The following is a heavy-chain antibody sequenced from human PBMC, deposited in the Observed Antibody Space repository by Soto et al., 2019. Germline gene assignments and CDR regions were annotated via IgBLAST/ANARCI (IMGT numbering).Heavy chain of an antibody. J-gene: IGHJ4*02. V-gene: IGHV1-69*12. CDR2: IIPMFGTA. CDR3: ASGIQLWLRRINNGYSG. Sequence: QVQLVQSGAEVKKPESSVKVSCNAPGGTFSTYAISWVRQAPGQGLEWMGGIIPMFGTANYAQRFQDRVTITADESTNTVYMELSSLRSEDTALYFCASGIQLWLRRINNGYSGWGQGTLVTVSS. CDR1: GGTFSTYA. D-gene: IGHD5-18*01.